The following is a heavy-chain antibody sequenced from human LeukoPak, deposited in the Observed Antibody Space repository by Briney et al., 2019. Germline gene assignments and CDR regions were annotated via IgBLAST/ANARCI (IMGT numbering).Heavy chain of an antibody. CDR1: GFTFSAYW. D-gene: IGHD6-19*01. Sequence: GGSLRLSCAASGFTFSAYWMHWVRQAPGKGLVWVSRITGDGTATTHADSVKGRFTISRDNAKNSLYLQMNSLRAEDTAVYYCARDRTDSSGWYYFDYWGQGTLVTVSS. CDR2: ITGDGTAT. CDR3: ARDRTDSSGWYYFDY. J-gene: IGHJ4*02. V-gene: IGHV3-74*03.